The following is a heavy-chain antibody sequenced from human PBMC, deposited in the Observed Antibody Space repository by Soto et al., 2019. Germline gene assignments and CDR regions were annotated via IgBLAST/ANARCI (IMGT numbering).Heavy chain of an antibody. CDR2: ILNDGSNR. V-gene: IGHV3-33*01. CDR1: GFTFSNYG. CDR3: ARDDEYSGNGMDV. Sequence: QVQLVESGGGVVQPGRSLRLSCAASGFTFSNYGMHWVRQAPGKGLEWVAVILNDGSNRYHADSVKDRFTISRDNSKNILYLQMNSLRAEDTVVYYCARDDEYSGNGMDVWGQGTTVTVS. J-gene: IGHJ6*02. D-gene: IGHD3-10*01.